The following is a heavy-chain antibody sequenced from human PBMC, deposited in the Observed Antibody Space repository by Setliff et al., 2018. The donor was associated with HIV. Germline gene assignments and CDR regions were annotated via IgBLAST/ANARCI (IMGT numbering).Heavy chain of an antibody. Sequence: GGSLRLSCTVVGFSIENFDMHWVRQAPGKGLEWVSLLWRDEVREYYADSVKGRFSISRDNAKNSLYLQMNSLRAEDTAVYYCARDSYGGKIHYYMDVWGKGTTVTVSS. J-gene: IGHJ6*03. CDR2: LWRDEVRE. CDR1: GFSIENFD. V-gene: IGHV3-33*08. CDR3: ARDSYGGKIHYYMDV. D-gene: IGHD2-15*01.